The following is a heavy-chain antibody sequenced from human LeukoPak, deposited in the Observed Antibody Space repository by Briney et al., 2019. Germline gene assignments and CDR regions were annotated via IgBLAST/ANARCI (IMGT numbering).Heavy chain of an antibody. V-gene: IGHV3-48*03. D-gene: IGHD3-10*01. CDR3: ARELRGVSNWFDP. CDR2: ISSSGSTK. J-gene: IGHJ5*02. Sequence: GSLRLSCAASGFTFSSYEMNWVCQAPGKGLEWVSYISSSGSTKYYADSVKGRFTISRDNAKNSLYLQMNSLRAEDTAVYYCARELRGVSNWFDPWGQGTLVTVSS. CDR1: GFTFSSYE.